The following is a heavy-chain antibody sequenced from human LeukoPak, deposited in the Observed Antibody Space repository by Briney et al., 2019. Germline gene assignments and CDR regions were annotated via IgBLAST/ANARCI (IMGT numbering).Heavy chain of an antibody. CDR2: IYPGGSNT. V-gene: IGHV5-51*01. J-gene: IGHJ3*02. D-gene: IGHD3-22*01. CDR3: ARQEWNYYDSSGYTAFDI. CDR1: GYSFSSYW. Sequence: GESLKISCKGSGYSFSSYWICWVRQMAGKGLEWMGIIYPGGSNTRYSPTFRGQVTISADKSISTAYLQWSSLKASDTAMYYCARQEWNYYDSSGYTAFDIWGQGTMVTVSS.